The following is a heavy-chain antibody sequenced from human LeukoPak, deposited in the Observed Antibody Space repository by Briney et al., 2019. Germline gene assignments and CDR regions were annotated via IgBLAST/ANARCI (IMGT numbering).Heavy chain of an antibody. Sequence: GGSLRVSCAASGYTFTSYAMSWVRQAPGKGLEWVSLIGTGGSTYYTDSVKGRFTISRDNPKNTLNLQMNSLRAEDTAVYYCAKTAGYSSSWYDYWGQGTLVTVSS. CDR3: AKTAGYSSSWYDY. D-gene: IGHD6-13*01. J-gene: IGHJ4*02. CDR1: GYTFTSYA. V-gene: IGHV3-23*01. CDR2: IGTGGST.